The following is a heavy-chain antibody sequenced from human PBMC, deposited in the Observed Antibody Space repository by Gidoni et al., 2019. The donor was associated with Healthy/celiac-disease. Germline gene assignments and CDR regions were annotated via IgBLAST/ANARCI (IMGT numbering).Heavy chain of an antibody. D-gene: IGHD3-22*01. Sequence: VQLLESGGGLVQPGGSLRPSCAASGFPFRSYAMIWVRQAPGKGLEWVAAISGSGGSTYYADSVKGRFTISRDNSKNTLYLQMNSLRAEDTAVYYCAISPVYYYDSSGYLDYWGQGTLVTVSS. V-gene: IGHV3-23*01. CDR2: ISGSGGST. CDR1: GFPFRSYA. CDR3: AISPVYYYDSSGYLDY. J-gene: IGHJ4*02.